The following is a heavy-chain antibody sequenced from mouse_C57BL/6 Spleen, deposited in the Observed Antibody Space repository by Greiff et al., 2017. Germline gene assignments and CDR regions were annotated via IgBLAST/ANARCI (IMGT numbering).Heavy chain of an antibody. CDR1: GYTFTSYW. J-gene: IGHJ1*03. CDR2: IYPGSGSP. Sequence: QVQLQQPGAELVKPGASVKMSCKASGYTFTSYWITWVKQRPGQGLEWIGDIYPGSGSPNYNEKFKSKATLTVDTSSSTAYMQLSSLTSEDSAVYYCARRYYGSSYGYFDVWGTGTTVTVSS. CDR3: ARRYYGSSYGYFDV. V-gene: IGHV1-55*01. D-gene: IGHD1-1*01.